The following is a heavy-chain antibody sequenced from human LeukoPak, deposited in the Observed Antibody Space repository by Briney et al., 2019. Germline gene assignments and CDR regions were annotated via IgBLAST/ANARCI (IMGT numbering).Heavy chain of an antibody. V-gene: IGHV4-39*07. Sequence: PSETLSLTCTVSGGSISSSSYYWGWIRQPPGKGLEWIGSIYYSGGTYYNPSLKSRVTISVDTSKNQFSLKLSSVTAADTAVYYCARAEAVAGTLNWFDPWGQGTLVTVSS. CDR2: IYYSGGT. J-gene: IGHJ5*02. D-gene: IGHD6-19*01. CDR3: ARAEAVAGTLNWFDP. CDR1: GGSISSSSYY.